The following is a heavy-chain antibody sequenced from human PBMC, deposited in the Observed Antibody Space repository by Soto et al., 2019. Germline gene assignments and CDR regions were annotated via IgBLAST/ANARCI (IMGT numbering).Heavy chain of an antibody. CDR3: ARGLRGYRQLEEFYYYGMDV. Sequence: TLSLTCAVYGGSFSGYYLSWIRQPPGKGLEWIGEINHSGSTNYNPSLKSRVTISVDTSKNQFSLKLSSVTAADTAVYYCARGLRGYRQLEEFYYYGMDVWGQGTTVTVSS. V-gene: IGHV4-34*01. CDR1: GGSFSGYY. J-gene: IGHJ6*02. CDR2: INHSGST. D-gene: IGHD6-6*01.